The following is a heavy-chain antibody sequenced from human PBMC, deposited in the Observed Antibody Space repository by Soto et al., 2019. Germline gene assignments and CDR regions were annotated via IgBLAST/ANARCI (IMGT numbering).Heavy chain of an antibody. V-gene: IGHV4-31*11. CDR1: GCSISSGGYY. CDR3: ARSVFP. Sequence: SETLSLTCAFSGCSISSGGYYWSWIRQHPGKGLEWIGYIYYSKSTYYNPSLKSRVTISLDTSKNQFSLKLTSVTAADTAVYYCARSVFPWGQGTLVTVSS. J-gene: IGHJ5*02. CDR2: IYYSKST.